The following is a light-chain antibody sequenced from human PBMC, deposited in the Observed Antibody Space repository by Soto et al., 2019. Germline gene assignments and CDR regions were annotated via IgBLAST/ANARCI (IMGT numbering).Light chain of an antibody. CDR2: EVS. V-gene: IGLV2-8*01. CDR3: SSYAGNNNKMV. Sequence: QSALTQPPSASWSPGQSVTISCTGTSSDVGVYNYVSWYQQHPGKAPKLMIFEVSKRPSGVPDRFSGSKSGNTASLTVSGLQAEDEADYYCSSYAGNNNKMVFGGGTKLTVL. J-gene: IGLJ2*01. CDR1: SSDVGVYNY.